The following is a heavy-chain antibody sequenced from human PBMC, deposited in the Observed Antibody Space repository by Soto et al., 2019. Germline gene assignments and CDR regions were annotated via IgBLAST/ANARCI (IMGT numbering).Heavy chain of an antibody. V-gene: IGHV1-69*06. J-gene: IGHJ5*01. CDR2: IIPIFGTA. Sequence: GSSVKVSCKDSGGTFSSYALSWVRPAPGQGLEWMGGIIPIFGTANYAQKFQGRVTITADKSTSTAYMELSSLRSEDTAVYYCARKTRIAGNCLVSWGKRTLVTGSS. D-gene: IGHD3-22*01. CDR3: ARKTRIAGNCLVS. CDR1: GGTFSSYA.